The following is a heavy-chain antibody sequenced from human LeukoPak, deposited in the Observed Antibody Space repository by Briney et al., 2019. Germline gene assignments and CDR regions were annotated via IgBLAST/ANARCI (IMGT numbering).Heavy chain of an antibody. D-gene: IGHD2-8*01. J-gene: IGHJ4*02. CDR2: IYENGDT. V-gene: IGHV4-59*01. CDR1: GGSISGNY. Sequence: SETLSLTCTVSGGSISGNYWSWIRQLPGKGLEWIGYIYENGDTNYNPSVKSRVTISVDRSKNQFSLRLRSVTAADTAIYYCARDSDPLGWCNDNWGQGTLVTVSS. CDR3: ARDSDPLGWCNDN.